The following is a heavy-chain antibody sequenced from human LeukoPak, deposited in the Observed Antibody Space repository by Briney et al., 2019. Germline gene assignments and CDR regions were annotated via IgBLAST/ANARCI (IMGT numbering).Heavy chain of an antibody. CDR2: ISGDGSGT. D-gene: IGHD3-10*01. CDR3: ASLLTPYHGSGGGGMDV. V-gene: IGHV3-74*01. Sequence: GGSLRLSCAASGFTFSTHWMYWVRQAPGKELVWVSRISGDGSGTSYAGSVKGRFTISRDNAKDTLYLQMTSLRVEDTAVYPCASLLTPYHGSGGGGMDVWGQGTTVTVSS. J-gene: IGHJ6*02. CDR1: GFTFSTHW.